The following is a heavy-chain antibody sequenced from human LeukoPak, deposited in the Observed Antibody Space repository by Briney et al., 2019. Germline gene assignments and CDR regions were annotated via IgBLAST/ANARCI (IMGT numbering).Heavy chain of an antibody. CDR3: ARDAIVSSSFVWFDP. Sequence: PGGSLRLSCAASGFTFSDYYMSWIRQAPGKGLEWVSYISSSGSTIYYADSVKGRFTISRDNAKNSLYLQMNSLRAEDTAVYYCARDAIVSSSFVWFDPWGQGTLVTVSS. CDR2: ISSSGSTI. V-gene: IGHV3-11*01. D-gene: IGHD6-13*01. J-gene: IGHJ5*02. CDR1: GFTFSDYY.